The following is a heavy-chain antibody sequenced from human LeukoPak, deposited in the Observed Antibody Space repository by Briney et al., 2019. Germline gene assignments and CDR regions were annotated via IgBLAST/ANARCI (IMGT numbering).Heavy chain of an antibody. D-gene: IGHD5-24*01. J-gene: IGHJ4*02. CDR3: ARGGYNIWEYYFDY. CDR1: GESFSDYY. Sequence: SETLSLTCAVYGESFSDYYWSWIRQPPGKGLEWIGEINHSGSTNYSPSLKSRVTISVDTSKNQFSLRLSSVTAADTAVYYCARGGYNIWEYYFDYWGQGTLVTVSS. V-gene: IGHV4-34*01. CDR2: INHSGST.